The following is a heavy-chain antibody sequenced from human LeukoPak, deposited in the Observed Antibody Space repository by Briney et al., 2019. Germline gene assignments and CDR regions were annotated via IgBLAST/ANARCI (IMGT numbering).Heavy chain of an antibody. CDR1: GFTFSNYN. Sequence: GGSLRLSCAASGFTFSNYNMNWVRQAPGKGLEWVSGISWNSGNIGYADSVKGRFTIARDNAKNSLYLQMNSLRAEDTAFYYCAKDIRSNYYDSSGYSRGLFDYWGQGILVTVSS. J-gene: IGHJ4*02. CDR3: AKDIRSNYYDSSGYSRGLFDY. V-gene: IGHV3-9*01. CDR2: ISWNSGNI. D-gene: IGHD3-22*01.